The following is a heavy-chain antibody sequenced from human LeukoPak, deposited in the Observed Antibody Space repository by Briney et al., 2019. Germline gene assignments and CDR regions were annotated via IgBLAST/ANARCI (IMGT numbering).Heavy chain of an antibody. CDR3: AKIGGYFDY. J-gene: IGHJ4*02. V-gene: IGHV3-23*01. Sequence: GGSLRLSCAASGFTFRSNSMSWVRQAPGKGLEWVSAIAGTGENTYYADFVKGRFTISRDNSNNTLYLQMNSLRAEDTAVYYCAKIGGYFDYWGQGTLVTVSS. CDR1: GFTFRSNS. D-gene: IGHD3-10*01. CDR2: IAGTGENT.